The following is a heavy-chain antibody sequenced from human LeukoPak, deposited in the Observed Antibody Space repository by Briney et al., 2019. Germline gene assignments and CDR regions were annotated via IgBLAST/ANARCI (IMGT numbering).Heavy chain of an antibody. CDR3: ATVVDSMVRGVITPGYYYYGMDV. D-gene: IGHD3-10*01. J-gene: IGHJ6*02. CDR1: GYTFTSYY. Sequence: GASVKVSCKASGYTFTSYYMHWVRQAPGQGLEWMGIINPSGGTTSYAQKFQGRVTMTEDTSTDTAYMELSSLRSEDTAVYYCATVVDSMVRGVITPGYYYYGMDVWGQGTTVTVSS. V-gene: IGHV1-46*01. CDR2: INPSGGTT.